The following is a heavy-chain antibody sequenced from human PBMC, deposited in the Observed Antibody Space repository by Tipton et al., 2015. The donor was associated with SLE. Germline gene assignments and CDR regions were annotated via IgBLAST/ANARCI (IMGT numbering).Heavy chain of an antibody. CDR3: ATDLSPEVYYM. CDR1: GVSISSSS. J-gene: IGHJ3*02. Sequence: TLSLTCTVSGVSISSSSWSWIRQPPGKGLEWIGYIYDSENTNYNPSLRSRVTMSLDTSKNQFSLKLSSVTAADTAVYYCATDLSPEVYYMWGQGTMVTVSS. D-gene: IGHD3-10*01. CDR2: IYDSENT. V-gene: IGHV4-59*12.